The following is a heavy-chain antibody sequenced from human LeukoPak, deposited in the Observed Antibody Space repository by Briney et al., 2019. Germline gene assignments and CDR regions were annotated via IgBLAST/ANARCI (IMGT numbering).Heavy chain of an antibody. Sequence: GGSLRLSCAASGFTFSSYSMNWVRQAPGKGLEWVSYISSSSSTIYYADSVKGRFTISRDNAKNSLYLQMSSLRAEDTAVYYCARARGYFDYWGQGILVTVSS. J-gene: IGHJ4*02. CDR3: ARARGYFDY. CDR1: GFTFSSYS. CDR2: ISSSSSTI. V-gene: IGHV3-48*01.